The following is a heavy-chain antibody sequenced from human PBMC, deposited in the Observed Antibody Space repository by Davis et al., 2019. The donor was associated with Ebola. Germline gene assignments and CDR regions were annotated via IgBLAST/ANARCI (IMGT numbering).Heavy chain of an antibody. D-gene: IGHD5-18*01. CDR1: GGSFSGYY. CDR3: ARGRRYSYGPPRY. V-gene: IGHV4-34*01. CDR2: INHSGST. J-gene: IGHJ4*02. Sequence: SETLSLTCAVYGGSFSGYYWGWIRQPPGKGLEWIGEINHSGSTNYNPSLKSRVTISVDTSKNQFSLKLSSVTAADTAVYYCARGRRYSYGPPRYWGQGTLVTVSS.